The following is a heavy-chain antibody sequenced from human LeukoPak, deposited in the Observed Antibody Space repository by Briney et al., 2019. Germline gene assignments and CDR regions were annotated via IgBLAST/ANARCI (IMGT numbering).Heavy chain of an antibody. V-gene: IGHV4-59*01. D-gene: IGHD3-3*01. J-gene: IGHJ4*02. Sequence: SETLSLTCTVSGGSISSYYWSWLRQPPGKGLEWLGNIYYSGSTNYNPSHKSRVTISVDTSKNQFSLKLSSVTAADTAVYYCARDRGDYDFWSGYDYWGQGTLVTVSS. CDR3: ARDRGDYDFWSGYDY. CDR2: IYYSGST. CDR1: GGSISSYY.